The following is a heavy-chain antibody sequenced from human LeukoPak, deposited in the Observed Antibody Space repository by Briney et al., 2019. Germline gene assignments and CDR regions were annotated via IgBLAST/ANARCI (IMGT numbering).Heavy chain of an antibody. D-gene: IGHD3-22*01. CDR3: AKDHYDSSGYYEKYFDY. Sequence: PGGSLRLSRAASGFTFSSYGMHWVRQAPGKGLEWVAFVRYDGSNKYYADSVKGRFTISRDNSKNTLYLQMNSLRAEDAAVYYCAKDHYDSSGYYEKYFDYWGQGTLVTASS. CDR1: GFTFSSYG. V-gene: IGHV3-30*02. J-gene: IGHJ4*02. CDR2: VRYDGSNK.